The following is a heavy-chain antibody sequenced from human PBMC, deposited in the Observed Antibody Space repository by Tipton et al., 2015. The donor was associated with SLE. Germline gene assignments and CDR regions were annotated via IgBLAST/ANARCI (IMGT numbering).Heavy chain of an antibody. J-gene: IGHJ4*02. CDR2: IYYSGST. CDR1: GGSTSSSSYY. V-gene: IGHV4-39*07. D-gene: IGHD2-2*01. Sequence: TLSLTCTVSGGSTSSSSYYWGWIRQPPGKGLEWIGSIYYSGSTYYNPSLKSRVTISVDTSKNQFSLKLSSVTAADTAVYYCARTNTYCSSTSCQGYFDYWGQGTLVTVSS. CDR3: ARTNTYCSSTSCQGYFDY.